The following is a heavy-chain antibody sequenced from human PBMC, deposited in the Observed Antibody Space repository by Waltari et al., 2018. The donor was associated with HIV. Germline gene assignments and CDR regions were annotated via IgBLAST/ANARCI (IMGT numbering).Heavy chain of an antibody. CDR1: GFPFTCYS. CDR2: ISGSGDST. V-gene: IGHV3-23*01. Sequence: EVQLLESGGGLVQSGGSMRIYCAASGFPFTCYSLSWVRQAPGKGLDWVSAISGSGDSTYYADSVKGRFTISRDNSKNTLYLQMNSLRAEDTAVYYCAKDSTAMVDYWGQGALVTVSS. J-gene: IGHJ4*02. CDR3: AKDSTAMVDY. D-gene: IGHD5-18*01.